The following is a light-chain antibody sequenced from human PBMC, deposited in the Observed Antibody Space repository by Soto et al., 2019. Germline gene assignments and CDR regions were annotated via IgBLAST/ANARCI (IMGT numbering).Light chain of an antibody. CDR2: DAS. CDR3: QQSHILPRT. Sequence: DIQMTQSPSSLSASVGERVTITCQASQDISNHLIWYQQKPGKAPKFLIYDASNLATGVPSRFSGSASGTDFTFSISSLPPEDVATYFCQQSHILPRTFGPGTKVGIK. CDR1: QDISNH. J-gene: IGKJ3*01. V-gene: IGKV1-33*01.